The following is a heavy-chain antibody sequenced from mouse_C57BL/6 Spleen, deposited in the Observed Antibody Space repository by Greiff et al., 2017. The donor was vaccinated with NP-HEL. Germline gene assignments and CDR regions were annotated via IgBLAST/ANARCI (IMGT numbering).Heavy chain of an antibody. CDR1: GFTFSSYA. CDR3: ARDRAGTGYFDY. Sequence: EVQGVESGGGLVKPGGSLKLSCAASGFTFSSYAMSWVRQTPEKRLEWVATISDGGSYTYYPDNVKGRFTISRDNAKNNLYLQMSHLKSEDTAMYYCARDRAGTGYFDYWGQGTTLTVSS. V-gene: IGHV5-4*01. CDR2: ISDGGSYT. J-gene: IGHJ2*01. D-gene: IGHD3-1*01.